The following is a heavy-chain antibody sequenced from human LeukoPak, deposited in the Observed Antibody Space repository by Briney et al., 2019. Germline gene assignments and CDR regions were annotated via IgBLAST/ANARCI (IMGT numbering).Heavy chain of an antibody. D-gene: IGHD3-10*01. CDR3: ARVVTMVGMDV. Sequence: PSETLSLTCTVSGVSISSDGYYWPWIRQHPGKGLEWIGYIYYSGSTYYNPSLKSRLFISADTSDNQFSLRLRSVTAADTAVYYCARVVTMVGMDVWGQGTTVTVSS. J-gene: IGHJ6*02. CDR1: GVSISSDGYY. CDR2: IYYSGST. V-gene: IGHV4-31*03.